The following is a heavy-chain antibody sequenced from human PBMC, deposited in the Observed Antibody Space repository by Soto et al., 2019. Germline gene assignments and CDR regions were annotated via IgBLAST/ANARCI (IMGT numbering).Heavy chain of an antibody. CDR3: ARAGGYEVQGNNWFDP. Sequence: NPSETLSLTCTVSGGSISGYYWSWIRQPAGKGLEWIGRIYTSGSTNYNPSLKSRVTLSVDTSKNQFSLKLTSVTAADTAVYYCARAGGYEVQGNNWFDPWGQGTRVTVSS. CDR2: IYTSGST. CDR1: GGSISGYY. J-gene: IGHJ5*02. V-gene: IGHV4-4*07. D-gene: IGHD5-12*01.